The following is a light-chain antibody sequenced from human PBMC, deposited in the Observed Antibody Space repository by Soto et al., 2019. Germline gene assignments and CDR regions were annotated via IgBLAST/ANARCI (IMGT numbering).Light chain of an antibody. Sequence: QSALTQPASVSGSPGQSITISCTGTSSDVGGYNYVSWYQQHPGKAPKLMIYDVSNRPSGVSNRFSGSKSGNTASLTISGLPAEDEADYYCSSYTSSSPYVVFGGGTKLTV. CDR2: DVS. CDR3: SSYTSSSPYVV. J-gene: IGLJ2*01. V-gene: IGLV2-14*01. CDR1: SSDVGGYNY.